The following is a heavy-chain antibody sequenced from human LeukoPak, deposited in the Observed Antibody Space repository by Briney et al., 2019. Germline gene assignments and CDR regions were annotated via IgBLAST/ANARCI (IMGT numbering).Heavy chain of an antibody. D-gene: IGHD2-2*01. CDR3: ARGRGSLGYCSSTSCYGRFDP. Sequence: SETLSLTCAVYGGSFSGYYWSWIRQPPGEGLEWIGEISHSGSTNYNPSLKSRVTISVDTSKNQFSLKLSSVTAADTAVYYCARGRGSLGYCSSTSCYGRFDPWGQGTLVTVSS. J-gene: IGHJ5*02. V-gene: IGHV4-34*01. CDR1: GGSFSGYY. CDR2: ISHSGST.